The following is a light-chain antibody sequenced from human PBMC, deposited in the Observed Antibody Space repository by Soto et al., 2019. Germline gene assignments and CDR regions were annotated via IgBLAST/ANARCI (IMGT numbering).Light chain of an antibody. CDR1: SSDVGGFPY. V-gene: IGLV2-8*01. CDR2: EVS. Sequence: QSALTQAPSASGSPGQSVTISCTGTSSDVGGFPYVSWYQQHPGKAPKLIIYEVSRPPSGVPDRFSASKSGNTAFLTVSGLQAEDEADYYCISYAGRDNFVFGTGTKVTV. CDR3: ISYAGRDNFV. J-gene: IGLJ1*01.